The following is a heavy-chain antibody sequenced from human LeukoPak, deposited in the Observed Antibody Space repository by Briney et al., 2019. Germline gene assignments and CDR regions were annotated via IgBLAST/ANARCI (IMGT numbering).Heavy chain of an antibody. D-gene: IGHD2-2*02. J-gene: IGHJ5*02. CDR2: INHSGST. CDR1: GGSFSGYY. CDR3: ARGKRYCSSTSCYTLNWFDP. Sequence: PSETLSLTCAVYGGSFSGYYRSWIRQPPGKGLEWIGEINHSGSTNYNPSLKSRVTISVDTSKNQFSLKLSSVTAADTAVYYCARGKRYCSSTSCYTLNWFDPWGQGTLVTVSS. V-gene: IGHV4-34*01.